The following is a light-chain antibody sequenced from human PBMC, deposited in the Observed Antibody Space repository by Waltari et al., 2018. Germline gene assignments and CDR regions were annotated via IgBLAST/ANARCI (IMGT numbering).Light chain of an antibody. V-gene: IGKV1-39*01. CDR1: ENIGSY. J-gene: IGKJ4*01. CDR2: ATS. CDR3: QQSDTTPLT. Sequence: DIQMTQSPSSLSASIGDRDTITCRASENIGSYLNWYQQRTGEAPKFQIYATSTLQTEVPSRFSGSGSRTDFTLTISSLQPEDFATYYCQQSDTTPLTFGGGTKVEIK.